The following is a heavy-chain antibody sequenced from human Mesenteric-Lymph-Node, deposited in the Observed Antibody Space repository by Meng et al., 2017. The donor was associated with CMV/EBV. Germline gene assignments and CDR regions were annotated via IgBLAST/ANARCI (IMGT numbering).Heavy chain of an antibody. CDR2: ISSSGSTV. CDR3: ASHYISSSWNYFDY. Sequence: GESLKISCAASGFTFSSYEMNWVRQAPGKGLEWVSYISSSGSTVYYADSVKGRFTISRDNSKNSLHLHMNNLRAEDTAVYYCASHYISSSWNYFDYWGQGTLVTVSS. D-gene: IGHD6-13*01. CDR1: GFTFSSYE. V-gene: IGHV3-48*03. J-gene: IGHJ4*02.